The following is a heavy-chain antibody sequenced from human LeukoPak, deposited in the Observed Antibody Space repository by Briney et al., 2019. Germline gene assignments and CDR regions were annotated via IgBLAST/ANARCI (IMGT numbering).Heavy chain of an antibody. CDR3: TRMTKDAFDI. J-gene: IGHJ3*02. Sequence: SETPSLTCAVSGGSISSGGYSWSWIRQPPGKGLEWIGYIYHSGSTYYNPSLNSRVTISVDRSKNQFSLRLSSVTAADTAVYYCTRMTKDAFDIWGQGSMVTVSS. CDR2: IYHSGST. D-gene: IGHD4-11*01. CDR1: GGSISSGGYS. V-gene: IGHV4-30-2*01.